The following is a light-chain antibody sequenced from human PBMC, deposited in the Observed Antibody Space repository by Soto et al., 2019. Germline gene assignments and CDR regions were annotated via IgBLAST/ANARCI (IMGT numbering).Light chain of an antibody. V-gene: IGKV3-11*01. Sequence: FVVTQSPDTLSLSPGERATLSCRASPSVSSSVAWYQHTPCQSPRLVIYSGYKRATGIPARFSGSGSGTDFSLTISGLEVDDFAIYYCQQRYSWLRVFGQGTKVEVK. J-gene: IGKJ1*01. CDR2: SGY. CDR1: PSVSSS. CDR3: QQRYSWLRV.